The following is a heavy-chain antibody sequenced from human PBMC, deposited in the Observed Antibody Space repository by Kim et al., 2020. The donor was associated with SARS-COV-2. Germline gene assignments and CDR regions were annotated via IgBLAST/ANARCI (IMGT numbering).Heavy chain of an antibody. J-gene: IGHJ6*03. CDR2: INSDGTTT. CDR1: GFPFSTYW. Sequence: GGSLRLSCAASGFPFSTYWMHWVRQVPGKGLVWVSRINSDGTTTTYADSVKGRFTISRDNAKNTLYLQMNSLRAEDTAVYYCARSTTHYYYYYMDVWGKG. D-gene: IGHD1-26*01. V-gene: IGHV3-74*01. CDR3: ARSTTHYYYYYMDV.